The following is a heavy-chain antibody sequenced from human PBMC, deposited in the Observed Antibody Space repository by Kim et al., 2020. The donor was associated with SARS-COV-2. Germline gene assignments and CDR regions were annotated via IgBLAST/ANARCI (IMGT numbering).Heavy chain of an antibody. CDR1: GYSFNSYW. Sequence: GESLQISCEGSGYSFNSYWISWVRQMPGKGLECMGKIDPSDSYTNYSPSFQVHVTISADKSINTAYLQWRSLKASDTAMYYFARRDGGSWDPTYWGQGTLVTVSS. CDR3: ARRDGGSWDPTY. D-gene: IGHD6-13*01. V-gene: IGHV5-10-1*01. CDR2: IDPSDSYT. J-gene: IGHJ4*02.